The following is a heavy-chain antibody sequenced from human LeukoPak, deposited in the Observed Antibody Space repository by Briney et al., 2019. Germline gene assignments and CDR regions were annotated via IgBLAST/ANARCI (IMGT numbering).Heavy chain of an antibody. D-gene: IGHD4-23*01. CDR2: ISGSGGST. CDR1: GFTFSSYG. J-gene: IGHJ4*02. CDR3: AKSSKDYGGRGYFDY. V-gene: IGHV3-23*01. Sequence: PGGTLRLSCAASGFTFSSYGMSWVRQAPGKGLEWVSAISGSGGSTYYADSVKGRFTISRDNAKNSLYLQMNSLRAEDMALYYCAKSSKDYGGRGYFDYWGQGTLVTVSS.